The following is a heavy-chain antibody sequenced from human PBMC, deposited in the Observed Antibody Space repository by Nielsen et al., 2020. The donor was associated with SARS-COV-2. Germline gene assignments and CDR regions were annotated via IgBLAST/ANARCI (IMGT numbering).Heavy chain of an antibody. CDR2: ISYDGSNK. J-gene: IGHJ6*02. CDR1: GFTFSSYA. Sequence: GESLKISCAASGFTFSSYAMHWVRQAPGKGLEWVAVISYDGSNKYYADSVKGRFTISRDNSKNTLYLQMNSLRAEDTAVYYCARDQYSSGWLAYYYYYGMDVWGQGTTVTVSS. D-gene: IGHD6-19*01. V-gene: IGHV3-30*04. CDR3: ARDQYSSGWLAYYYYYGMDV.